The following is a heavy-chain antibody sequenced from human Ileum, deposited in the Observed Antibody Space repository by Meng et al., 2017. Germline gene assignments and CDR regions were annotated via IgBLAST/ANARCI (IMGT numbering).Heavy chain of an antibody. V-gene: IGHV4-4*02. J-gene: IGHJ4*02. D-gene: IGHD4-23*01. CDR1: GASRSVVSY. Sequence: VQLQGSAPVLVKASDTCSLTCSSSGASRSVVSYWSWVRQSPGKGLEWIGQIDHLGIAYYKPSLKSRVTMSIDQSKSQFSLRLTSVSAADTAVYYCARHGGYYQDFWGQGTLVTVSS. CDR2: IDHLGIA. CDR3: ARHGGYYQDF.